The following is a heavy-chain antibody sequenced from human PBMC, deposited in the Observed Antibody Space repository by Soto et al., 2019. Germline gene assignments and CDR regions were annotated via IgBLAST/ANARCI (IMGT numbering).Heavy chain of an antibody. D-gene: IGHD3-10*01. Sequence: QVHLVESGGGVVQPGRSLRLSCVASGISFNNCAMHWVRQAPGKGLEWVTIIWSDGSNKHYADSVKGRFTISRDNSKNTLYLQMDNLRVEDTAGYYCAGGDGLGTYILDYWGQGTLVTVSS. CDR1: GISFNNCA. V-gene: IGHV3-33*01. CDR3: AGGDGLGTYILDY. J-gene: IGHJ4*02. CDR2: IWSDGSNK.